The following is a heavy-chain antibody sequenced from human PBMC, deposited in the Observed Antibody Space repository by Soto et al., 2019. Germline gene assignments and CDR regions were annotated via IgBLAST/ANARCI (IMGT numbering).Heavy chain of an antibody. V-gene: IGHV1-69*12. D-gene: IGHD1-1*01. CDR1: GDTFDTFA. Sequence: QVQLVQSGAEVLKPGSSVKVSCKASGDTFDTFAISWVRQAPGQGLEWMGGIIPIFRTPDYAQKFQGRVTITADVSTSTAYMELRSLRSEDTAVYYCARNKDREQLGGNYDYALDVWGQGTTVTVSS. CDR2: IIPIFRTP. J-gene: IGHJ6*02. CDR3: ARNKDREQLGGNYDYALDV.